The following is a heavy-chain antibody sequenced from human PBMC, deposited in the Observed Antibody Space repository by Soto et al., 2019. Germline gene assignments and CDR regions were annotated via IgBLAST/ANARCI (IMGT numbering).Heavy chain of an antibody. D-gene: IGHD6-13*01. CDR3: ARDSIRAAGNDY. CDR2: ISGSGGST. V-gene: IGHV3-23*01. Sequence: VQLLESGGGLVQPGGSLRLSCAASGFTFSSYAMSWVRQAPGKGLEWVSAISGSGGSTYYADSVKGRFTISRDNSKNTLYLHMSSLRAEDTAVYYCARDSIRAAGNDYWGQGTLVTVSS. CDR1: GFTFSSYA. J-gene: IGHJ4*02.